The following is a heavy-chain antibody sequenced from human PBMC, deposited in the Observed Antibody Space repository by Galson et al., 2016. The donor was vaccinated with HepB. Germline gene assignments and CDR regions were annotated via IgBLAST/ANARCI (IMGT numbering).Heavy chain of an antibody. CDR3: ARRIVVAGTGVDF. V-gene: IGHV1-18*04. J-gene: IGHJ4*02. CDR2: IRTYNGNT. Sequence: SVKVSCKASGYSFTKYAITWVRQAPGQGLEWMGWIRTYNGNTKYAQNLQGRVTMTTDTSTSTVYLELRSLRSDDTAVYYCARRIVVAGTGVDFWGQGTLVTVSS. CDR1: GYSFTKYA. D-gene: IGHD2-15*01.